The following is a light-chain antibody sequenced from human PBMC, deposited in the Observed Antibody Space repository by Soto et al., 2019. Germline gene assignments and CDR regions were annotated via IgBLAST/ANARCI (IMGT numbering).Light chain of an antibody. CDR3: QQYNSYWT. J-gene: IGKJ1*01. Sequence: EIVLTQSPGNLSLSPGEGATLSCRASQSVSSSFFAWYQQRPGQAPRLLIYATSTRATGIPDRFSGSGSGTEFTLTISSLQPDDFATYYCQQYNSYWTFGQGTKVDIK. CDR1: QSVSSSF. V-gene: IGKV3-20*01. CDR2: ATS.